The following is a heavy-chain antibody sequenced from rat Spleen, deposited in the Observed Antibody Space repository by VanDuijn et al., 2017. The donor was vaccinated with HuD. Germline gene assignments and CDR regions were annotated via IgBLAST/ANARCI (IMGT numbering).Heavy chain of an antibody. Sequence: EVQLVESDGGLVQPGRSLKLSCAASGFTFSDYYMAWVRQAPTKGLEWVATISYDGSSTYYRDSVKGRFTISRDNAKSTLYLQMDSLRSEDTATYYCARHSGSFDYWGQGVMVTVSS. J-gene: IGHJ2*01. V-gene: IGHV5-29*01. CDR1: GFTFSDYY. D-gene: IGHD1-1*01. CDR2: ISYDGSST. CDR3: ARHSGSFDY.